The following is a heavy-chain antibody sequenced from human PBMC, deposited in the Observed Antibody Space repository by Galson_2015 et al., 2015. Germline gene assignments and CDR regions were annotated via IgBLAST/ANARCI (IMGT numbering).Heavy chain of an antibody. CDR2: ISAYNGNT. CDR3: ARTPYDFWSGYPFDY. D-gene: IGHD3/OR15-3a*01. Sequence: SVKVSCKASGYTFTSYGISWVRQAPGQGLEWMGWISAYNGNTNYAQKLQGRVTMTTDTSTSTAYMELRSLRSDDTAVYYCARTPYDFWSGYPFDYWGQGTLVTVSS. CDR1: GYTFTSYG. V-gene: IGHV1-18*01. J-gene: IGHJ4*02.